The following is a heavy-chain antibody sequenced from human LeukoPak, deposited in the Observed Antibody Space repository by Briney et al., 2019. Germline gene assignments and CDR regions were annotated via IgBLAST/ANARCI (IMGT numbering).Heavy chain of an antibody. V-gene: IGHV1-8*02. J-gene: IGHJ4*02. CDR2: MNPNSGNT. Sequence: ASVKVSCKASGYTFTSYGINWVRQATGQGLEWMGWMNPNSGNTDYAQKFQGRVTMTRNTSTSTAYMELSSLRSEDTAVYYCARALLTNYGSGSYYNPEEYWGQGTLVTVSS. CDR1: GYTFTSYG. CDR3: ARALLTNYGSGSYYNPEEY. D-gene: IGHD3-10*01.